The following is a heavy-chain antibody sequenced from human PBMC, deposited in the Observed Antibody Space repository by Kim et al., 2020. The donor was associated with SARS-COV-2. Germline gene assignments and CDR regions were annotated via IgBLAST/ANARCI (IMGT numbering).Heavy chain of an antibody. Sequence: GGFLRLSCAASGFTFNTYGMHWVRQSPGKGLEWVAVISYDGSKKYYADSVKGRFTISRDNSKNTLYLQMNSLRIEDTAVYYCAKSFSGSYFGYDYWGQGTLVTVS. V-gene: IGHV3-30*18. CDR2: ISYDGSKK. CDR1: GFTFNTYG. J-gene: IGHJ4*02. D-gene: IGHD1-26*01. CDR3: AKSFSGSYFGYDY.